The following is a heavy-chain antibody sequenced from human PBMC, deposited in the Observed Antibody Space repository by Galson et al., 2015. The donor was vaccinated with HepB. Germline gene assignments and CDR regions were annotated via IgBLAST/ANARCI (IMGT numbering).Heavy chain of an antibody. CDR1: GGSISTYY. Sequence: ETLSLTCTVSGGSISTYYWTWIRQPPGKGLEWLAYLRPSGNTDYNPSLKSRLTMSVDTSKNQFSLKMTSLTAAATAVYYSASSGTGTKGTYWYFELWGRGTLVTVSS. D-gene: IGHD1-7*01. CDR3: ASSGTGTKGTYWYFEL. CDR2: LRPSGNT. V-gene: IGHV4-59*01. J-gene: IGHJ2*01.